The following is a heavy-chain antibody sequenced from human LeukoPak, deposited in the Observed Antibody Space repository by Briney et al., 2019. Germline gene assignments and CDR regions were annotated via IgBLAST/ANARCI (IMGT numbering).Heavy chain of an antibody. D-gene: IGHD3-10*01. J-gene: IGHJ4*02. CDR1: RGSISSSSYY. CDR3: ARVSVQVWFGEYDY. CDR2: IYYSGST. V-gene: IGHV4-39*07. Sequence: SETLSLTCTVSRGSISSSSYYWGWIRQPPGKGLEWSGSIYYSGSTYYNPSLKSRPTISVDTSKNQFSLKLSSVTAADTAVYYCARVSVQVWFGEYDYWGQGTLVTVSS.